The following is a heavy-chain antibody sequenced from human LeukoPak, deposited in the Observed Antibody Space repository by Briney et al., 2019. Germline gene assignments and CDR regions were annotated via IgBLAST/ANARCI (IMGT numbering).Heavy chain of an antibody. V-gene: IGHV1-18*04. CDR3: ARIKILQYPYNWFDP. D-gene: IGHD4-11*01. J-gene: IGHJ5*02. CDR2: ISAYNGNT. CDR1: GYTFTANF. Sequence: ASVKVSCKTYGYTFTANFMHWVRQAPGQGLEWMGCISAYNGNTNYAQKLQGRVTMTTDTSTSTAYMELRSLRSDDTAVYYCARIKILQYPYNWFDPWGQGTLVTVSS.